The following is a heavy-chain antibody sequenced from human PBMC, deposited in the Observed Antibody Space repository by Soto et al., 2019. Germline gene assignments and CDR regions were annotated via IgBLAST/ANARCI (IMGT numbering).Heavy chain of an antibody. V-gene: IGHV1-2*04. CDR2: INPNSGGT. Sequence: GASVKVSCKASGYTFTGYYMHWVRQAPGQGLEWMGWINPNSGGTNYAQKFQGWVTMTRDTSISTAYMELSRLRSDDTAVYYCARGAMIAVAGPCDYWGQGTLVTVSS. J-gene: IGHJ4*02. CDR3: ARGAMIAVAGPCDY. CDR1: GYTFTGYY. D-gene: IGHD6-19*01.